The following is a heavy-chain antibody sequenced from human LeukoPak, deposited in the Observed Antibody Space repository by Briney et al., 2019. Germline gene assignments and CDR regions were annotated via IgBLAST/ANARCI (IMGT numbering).Heavy chain of an antibody. D-gene: IGHD3-22*01. J-gene: IGHJ4*02. V-gene: IGHV4-30-4*01. CDR2: IYYSGST. Sequence: SQTLSLTCAVSGGSISSGDYYWSWIRQPPGKGLECIGHIYYSGSTYYNPSLKSRVTISVDTSKNQFSLKLSSVTAADTAVYYCARGRGVPYYYDSSGYYPADYWGQGTLVTVSS. CDR1: GGSISSGDYY. CDR3: ARGRGVPYYYDSSGYYPADY.